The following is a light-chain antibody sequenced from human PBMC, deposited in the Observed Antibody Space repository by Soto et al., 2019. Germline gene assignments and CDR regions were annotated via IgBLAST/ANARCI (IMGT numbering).Light chain of an antibody. J-gene: IGKJ5*01. V-gene: IGKV1-39*01. CDR1: QSISSD. Sequence: DIQMTQSPSSLSASVGDRVTITCRASQSISSDLNWYQQKPGKAPKPLIYAASSMQSGVTSRCSSGGSWTEFTIPISSLQPADFSTYYCQQRYSTPCTFGQGTRLEIK. CDR3: QQRYSTPCT. CDR2: AAS.